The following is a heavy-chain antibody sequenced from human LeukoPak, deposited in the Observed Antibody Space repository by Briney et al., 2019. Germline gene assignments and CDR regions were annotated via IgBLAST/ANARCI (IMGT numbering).Heavy chain of an antibody. D-gene: IGHD3-10*01. V-gene: IGHV4-59*01. CDR3: GRKRHGVPLVY. CDR2: IYYIGST. J-gene: IGHJ4*02. Sequence: PSETLSLTCTVSGGSLSSFYWSWIRQPPGEGLEWVGYIYYIGSTNYNPSLNSRVTISLDTSKNQFSLKLTSVTTADPAVYYCGRKRHGVPLVYCGQGTLVTVSS. CDR1: GGSLSSFY.